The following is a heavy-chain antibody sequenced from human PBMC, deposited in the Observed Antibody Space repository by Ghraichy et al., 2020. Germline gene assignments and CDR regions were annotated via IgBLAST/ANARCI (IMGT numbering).Heavy chain of an antibody. CDR3: ARDRITGTNDAFDI. CDR2: ISSSSSYI. D-gene: IGHD1-20*01. Sequence: GGSLRLSCAASGFTFSSYSMNWVRQAPGKGLEWVSYISSSSSYIYEADSVKGRFTISSDNAKNSLYLQMNSLRAEDTAVYYCARDRITGTNDAFDIWGQGTMVTVSS. J-gene: IGHJ3*02. CDR1: GFTFSSYS. V-gene: IGHV3-21*01.